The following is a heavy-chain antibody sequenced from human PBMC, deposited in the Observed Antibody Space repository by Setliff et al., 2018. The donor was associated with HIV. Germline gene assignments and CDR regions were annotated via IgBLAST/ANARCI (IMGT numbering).Heavy chain of an antibody. CDR1: GYIFTGYY. CDR2: INLNSGDT. CDR3: ARGRYSGSYFLFDS. D-gene: IGHD1-26*01. J-gene: IGHJ4*02. V-gene: IGHV1-2*02. Sequence: ASVKVSCKASGYIFTGYYMHWVRQAPGQGLEWMGCINLNSGDTNYAQMFQGRVTMTRDTSITTAYMEVSRLTSDDTAVYYCARGRYSGSYFLFDSWGQGTQVTVSS.